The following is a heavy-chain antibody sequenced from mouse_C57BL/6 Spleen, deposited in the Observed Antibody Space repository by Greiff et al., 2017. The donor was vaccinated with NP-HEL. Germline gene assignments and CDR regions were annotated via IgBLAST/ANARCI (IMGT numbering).Heavy chain of an antibody. J-gene: IGHJ1*03. CDR1: GYTFTSYW. V-gene: IGHV1-52*01. Sequence: QVQLQQSGAELVRPGSSVKLSCKASGYTFTSYWMHWVKQRPIQGLEWIGNIDPSDSETHYNQKFKDKATLTVDKSSSTAYMQLSSLTSEDSAVYYWATFTTVRDVWGTGTTGTVAS. CDR2: IDPSDSET. D-gene: IGHD1-1*01. CDR3: ATFTTVRDV.